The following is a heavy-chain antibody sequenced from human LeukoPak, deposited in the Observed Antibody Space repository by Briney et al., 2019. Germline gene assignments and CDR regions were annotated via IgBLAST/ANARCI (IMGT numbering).Heavy chain of an antibody. Sequence: SETLSLTCTVSGGSISSSSYYWGWIRQPPGKGLEWIGSIYYSGSTYYNPSLKSRVTISVDTSKNQFSLKLSSVTAADTAVYYCARDRVTMIVVDWFDPWGQGTLVTVSS. CDR1: GGSISSSSYY. CDR3: ARDRVTMIVVDWFDP. CDR2: IYYSGST. D-gene: IGHD3-22*01. V-gene: IGHV4-39*07. J-gene: IGHJ5*02.